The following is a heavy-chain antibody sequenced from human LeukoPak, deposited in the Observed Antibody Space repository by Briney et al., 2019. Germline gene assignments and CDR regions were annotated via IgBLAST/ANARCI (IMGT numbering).Heavy chain of an antibody. D-gene: IGHD5-12*01. CDR3: ARGGDSGYDYYYYYYYMDV. J-gene: IGHJ6*03. V-gene: IGHV4-39*07. CDR2: IYYSGST. CDR1: GGSISSSSYY. Sequence: NTSETLSLTCTVSGGSISSSSYYWGWIRQPPGKGLEWIGSIYYSGSTYYNPSLKSRVTISVDTSKNQFSLKLSSVTAADTAVYYCARGGDSGYDYYYYYYYMDVWGKGTTVTVSS.